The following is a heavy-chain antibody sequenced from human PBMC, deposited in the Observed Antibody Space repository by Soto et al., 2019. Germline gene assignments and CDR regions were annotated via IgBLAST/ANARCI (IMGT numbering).Heavy chain of an antibody. CDR1: GGSISSYY. V-gene: IGHV4-59*01. CDR2: IYYSGST. CDR3: ARDYYDSSGYYHFDY. Sequence: SLTCTVSGGSISSYYWSWIRQPPGKGLEWIGYIYYSGSTNYNPSLKSRVTISVDTSKNQFSLKLSSVTAADTAVYYCARDYYDSSGYYHFDYWGQGTLVTVSS. J-gene: IGHJ4*02. D-gene: IGHD3-22*01.